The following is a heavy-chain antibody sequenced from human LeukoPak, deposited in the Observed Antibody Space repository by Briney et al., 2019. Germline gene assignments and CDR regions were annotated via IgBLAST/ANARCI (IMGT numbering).Heavy chain of an antibody. CDR1: GESFSDYS. J-gene: IGHJ4*02. Sequence: SETLSLTCAVYGESFSDYSWSWIRQPPGKGQESIGEINHSGSTYYNPSLKSRVTISVDTSKNQISLKLTSVTAADTAIYYCANDGYKGYWGQGTLVTVSS. CDR3: ANDGYKGY. V-gene: IGHV4-34*01. CDR2: INHSGST. D-gene: IGHD5-24*01.